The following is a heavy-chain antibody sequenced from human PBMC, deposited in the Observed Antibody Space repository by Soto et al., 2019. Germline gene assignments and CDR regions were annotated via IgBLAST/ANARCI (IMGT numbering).Heavy chain of an antibody. CDR1: GFTFSTYG. CDR3: ATELRWNETFAM. V-gene: IGHV3-33*03. D-gene: IGHD3-3*01. Sequence: QVQLVESGGGVVQPGRSLRLSCTASGFTFSTYGMHWVRQAPGKGLEWVGMIWNDGSNKYYAGSVKGRFTIYRDNSKKTLYLQMNSLRAEDTSVYYCATELRWNETFAMWGQGTTVTVSS. CDR2: IWNDGSNK. J-gene: IGHJ3*02.